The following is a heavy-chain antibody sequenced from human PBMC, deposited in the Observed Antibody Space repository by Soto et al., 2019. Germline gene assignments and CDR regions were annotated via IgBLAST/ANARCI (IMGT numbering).Heavy chain of an antibody. CDR2: ISSSGSTI. Sequence: GGSLRRYCGGSGFTSSHYYMSWIRQAPGKGLEWVSYISSSGSTIYYADSVKGRFTISRDNAKNSLYLQMNSLRAEDTAVYYCARDVSGYDIWGQGTMVTVSS. CDR3: ARDVSGYDI. J-gene: IGHJ3*02. D-gene: IGHD5-12*01. CDR1: GFTSSHYY. V-gene: IGHV3-11*01.